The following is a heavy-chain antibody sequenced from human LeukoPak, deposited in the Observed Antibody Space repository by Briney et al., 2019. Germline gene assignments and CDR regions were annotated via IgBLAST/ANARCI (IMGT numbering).Heavy chain of an antibody. V-gene: IGHV3-7*01. J-gene: IGHJ4*02. D-gene: IGHD4-11*01. Sequence: PGGSLRLSCAASGFTFSNFWMSWVRQAPGKGLEWVANIKQDGSEKYYVDSLKGRFTISRDNAKNSLYLQMDSLRAEDTAVYYCVRDTVLNGWGQGTLVTVSS. CDR3: VRDTVLNG. CDR1: GFTFSNFW. CDR2: IKQDGSEK.